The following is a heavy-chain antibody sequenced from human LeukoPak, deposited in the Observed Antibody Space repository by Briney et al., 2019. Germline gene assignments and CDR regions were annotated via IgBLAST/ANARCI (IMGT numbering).Heavy chain of an antibody. CDR3: TRTDSASSIEY. Sequence: SETLSLTCTVSGGSISTYYWSWIRQPPGKGLEWIGCIYYSGSTNYNPSLKSRVTISVDTSKNQFSLKLSSVTAADTAVYYCTRTDSASSIEYWGQGTLVTVSA. CDR1: GGSISTYY. D-gene: IGHD1-26*01. CDR2: IYYSGST. J-gene: IGHJ4*02. V-gene: IGHV4-59*08.